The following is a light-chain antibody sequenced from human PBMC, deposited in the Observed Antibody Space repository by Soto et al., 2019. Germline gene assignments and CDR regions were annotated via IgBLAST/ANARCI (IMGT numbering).Light chain of an antibody. Sequence: EIVMTQSPATLSVSPGERATLSCRASQSVSSNLAWYQQKPGQAPRLLIYGASTRATGVTARFSGSGSGTEFTLTVTSLQSEDFAVYYCQQYNNWPFTCGPGTKVDIK. V-gene: IGKV3-15*01. J-gene: IGKJ3*01. CDR2: GAS. CDR1: QSVSSN. CDR3: QQYNNWPFT.